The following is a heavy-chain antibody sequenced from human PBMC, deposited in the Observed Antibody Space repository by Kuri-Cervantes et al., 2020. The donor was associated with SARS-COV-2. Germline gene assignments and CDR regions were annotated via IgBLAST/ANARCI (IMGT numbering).Heavy chain of an antibody. D-gene: IGHD2-2*02. J-gene: IGHJ6*02. CDR2: ISSSSSYI. CDR1: GFTFSSYS. V-gene: IGHV3-21*01. CDR3: ARDPQRYCSSTSCYTARADPIYGMDV. Sequence: GGSLRLSCAASGFTFSSYSMNWVRQAPGKGLEWVSSISSSSSYIYYADSVKGRFTISRDNAKNSLYLQMNSLRAEDTAVYYCARDPQRYCSSTSCYTARADPIYGMDVWGQGTTVTVSS.